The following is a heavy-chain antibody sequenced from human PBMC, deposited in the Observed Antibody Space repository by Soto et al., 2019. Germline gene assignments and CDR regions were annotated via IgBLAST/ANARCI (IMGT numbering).Heavy chain of an antibody. D-gene: IGHD3-3*01. Sequence: SETLSHACIVSGGSVSSGYYFWRWIRQSPGRGLEWIGHIYNSGSTYNNPSLRSRVTISVDTSKNQFSLRLTSVIAADTAVYYCARGPSADKVDFWGQGTLVTVSS. J-gene: IGHJ4*02. V-gene: IGHV4-30-4*01. CDR3: ARGPSADKVDF. CDR2: IYNSGST. CDR1: GGSVSSGYYF.